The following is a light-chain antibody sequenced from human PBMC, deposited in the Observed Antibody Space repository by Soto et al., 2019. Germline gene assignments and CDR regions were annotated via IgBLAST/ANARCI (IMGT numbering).Light chain of an antibody. CDR1: QGISSY. CDR3: QKYYSYPWT. J-gene: IGKJ1*01. CDR2: AAS. V-gene: IGKV1-8*01. Sequence: AIRMTQSPSSLPASTGDRVTITCRASQGISSYLAWYQQKPGKAPKLLIYAASTLQSGVPSRFSGSGSGTDFTLTISCLQSEDFATYYCQKYYSYPWTFGQGTKVDIK.